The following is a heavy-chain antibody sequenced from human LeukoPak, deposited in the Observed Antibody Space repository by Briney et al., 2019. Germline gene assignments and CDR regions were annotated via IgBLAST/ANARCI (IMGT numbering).Heavy chain of an antibody. D-gene: IGHD2-8*01. V-gene: IGHV4-39*01. CDR1: GGSISSSSYY. CDR3: ARHVGNGFYYYYYGMDV. J-gene: IGHJ6*02. CDR2: IYYSGSP. Sequence: PSETLSLTCTVSGGSISSSSYYWGWIRQPPGKGLEWIGSIYYSGSPYYNPSLKSRVTISVDTSKNQFSLKLSSVTAADTAVYYCARHVGNGFYYYYYGMDVWGQGTTVTVSS.